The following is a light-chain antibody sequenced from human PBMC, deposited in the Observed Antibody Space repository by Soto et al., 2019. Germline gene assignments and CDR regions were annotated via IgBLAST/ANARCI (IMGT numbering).Light chain of an antibody. V-gene: IGKV3-11*01. CDR1: QDIGKF. CDR3: QQRNSWPLT. CDR2: EAS. J-gene: IGKJ4*02. Sequence: VLTQSPDTLSLSPGERATLSCRASQDIGKFLVWYQQKPGLSPSLVIYEASKKATDIPDRFSGRGSGKAFSLTINRLEPEDVGVYYCQQRNSWPLTFGGGTKVELK.